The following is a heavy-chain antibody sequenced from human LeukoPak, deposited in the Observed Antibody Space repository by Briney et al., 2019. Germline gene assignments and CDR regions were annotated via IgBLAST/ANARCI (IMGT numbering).Heavy chain of an antibody. Sequence: GGSLRLSCAASGFTFSSYWMSWVRQAPGKGLEWVANIKQDGSEKYYVYSVKGRFTISRDNAKNSLYLQMNSLRAEDTAVYYCARPFPNCSGGSCYFDNWGQGTLVTVSS. D-gene: IGHD2-15*01. V-gene: IGHV3-7*01. J-gene: IGHJ4*02. CDR2: IKQDGSEK. CDR3: ARPFPNCSGGSCYFDN. CDR1: GFTFSSYW.